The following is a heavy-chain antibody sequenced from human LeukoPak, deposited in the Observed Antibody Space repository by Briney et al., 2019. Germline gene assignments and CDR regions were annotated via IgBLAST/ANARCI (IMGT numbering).Heavy chain of an antibody. D-gene: IGHD4-11*01. V-gene: IGHV1-69*10. Sequence: GASVKVSCMASGGTFSSYAISWVRQAPGQGLEWMGRIIPIFGIANYAQKFQGRVTITADKSTSTAYMELSSLRSEDTAVYYCARDGAGGYSNYYYGMDVWGQGTTVTVSS. J-gene: IGHJ6*02. CDR1: GGTFSSYA. CDR3: ARDGAGGYSNYYYGMDV. CDR2: IIPIFGIA.